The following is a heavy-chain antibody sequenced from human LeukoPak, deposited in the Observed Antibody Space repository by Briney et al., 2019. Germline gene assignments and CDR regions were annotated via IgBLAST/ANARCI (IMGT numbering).Heavy chain of an antibody. CDR2: ISSSSSYI. V-gene: IGHV3-21*01. D-gene: IGHD3-3*01. J-gene: IGHJ6*03. Sequence: GGSLRLSCAASGFTFSSYSMNWVRQAPGKGLEWVSSISSSSSYIYYADSVKGRFTISRDNAKNSLYLQMNSLRAEDTAVYYCAREPYYDFWSGHTNYYYYMDVWGKGTTVTVSS. CDR3: AREPYYDFWSGHTNYYYYMDV. CDR1: GFTFSSYS.